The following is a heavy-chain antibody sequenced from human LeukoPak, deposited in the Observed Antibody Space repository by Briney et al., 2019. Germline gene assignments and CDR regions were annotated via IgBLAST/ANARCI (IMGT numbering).Heavy chain of an antibody. CDR1: GYTFTGYY. CDR3: ARGGASARSGWYDPTISEY. Sequence: ASVKASCKASGYTFTGYYMHWVRQAPGQGLEWMGWINPNSGGTNYAQKFQGRVTMTRDTSISTAYMELSRLRSDDTAVYYCARGGASARSGWYDPTISEYWGQGTLVTVSS. J-gene: IGHJ4*02. CDR2: INPNSGGT. D-gene: IGHD6-19*01. V-gene: IGHV1-2*02.